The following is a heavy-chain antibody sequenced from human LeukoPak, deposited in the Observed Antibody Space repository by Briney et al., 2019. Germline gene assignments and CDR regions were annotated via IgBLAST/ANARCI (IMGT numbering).Heavy chain of an antibody. J-gene: IGHJ3*02. V-gene: IGHV3-7*01. Sequence: GGSLRLSCAASGFTFSSYWMSWVRQAPGKGLEWVANTKQDGSEKYYVDSVKGRFTISRDNAKNSLYLQMNSLRAEDTAVYYCAREDAAVAGPRGEAFDIWGQGTMVTVSS. CDR1: GFTFSSYW. CDR2: TKQDGSEK. CDR3: AREDAAVAGPRGEAFDI. D-gene: IGHD6-19*01.